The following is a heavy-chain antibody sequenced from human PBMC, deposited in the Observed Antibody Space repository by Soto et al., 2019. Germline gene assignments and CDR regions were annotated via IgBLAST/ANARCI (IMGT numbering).Heavy chain of an antibody. V-gene: IGHV4-34*01. CDR3: ARGDRGLPRYDYIWGSYRFSSFDY. Sequence: QVQLQQWGAGLLKPSETLSLTCAVYGGSFSGYYGSWIRQPPGKGLEWIGEINHSGSTNYNPSLKSRVTISVDTSKNQFSLKLSSVTAADTAVYYCARGDRGLPRYDYIWGSYRFSSFDYWGQGTLVTVSS. CDR2: INHSGST. D-gene: IGHD3-16*02. J-gene: IGHJ4*02. CDR1: GGSFSGYY.